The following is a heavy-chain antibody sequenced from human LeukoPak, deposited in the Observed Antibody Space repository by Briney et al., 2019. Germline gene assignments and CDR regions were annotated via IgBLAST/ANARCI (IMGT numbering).Heavy chain of an antibody. CDR3: ARHAKYCSSTSCYIDY. D-gene: IGHD2-2*02. J-gene: IGHJ4*02. Sequence: SETLSLTCAVSGYSISSGYYWGWIRQPPGKGLEWIGSIYHSGSTYYNPSLKSRVTISVDTSKNQFSLKLSSVTAADTAVYYCARHAKYCSSTSCYIDYWGQGTLVTASS. CDR2: IYHSGST. V-gene: IGHV4-38-2*01. CDR1: GYSISSGYY.